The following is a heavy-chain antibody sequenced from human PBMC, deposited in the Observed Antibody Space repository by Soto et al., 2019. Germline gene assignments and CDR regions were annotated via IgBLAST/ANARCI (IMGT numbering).Heavy chain of an antibody. CDR3: ESSSPYYYGMDV. V-gene: IGHV4-59*01. D-gene: IGHD6-6*01. Sequence: QVQLQESGPGLVKPSETLSLTCTVSGGSISSYYWSWIRQPPGKGLEWIGYIYYSGSTNYNPSLKSRVTISVDTSKNQFSLKLSSVTAADTAVYYCESSSPYYYGMDVWGQGTTVTVSS. J-gene: IGHJ6*02. CDR1: GGSISSYY. CDR2: IYYSGST.